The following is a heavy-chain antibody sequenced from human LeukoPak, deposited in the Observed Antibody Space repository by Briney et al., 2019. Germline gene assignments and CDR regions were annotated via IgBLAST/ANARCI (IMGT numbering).Heavy chain of an antibody. CDR2: IYTSGST. Sequence: PSETLSLTCTVSGGSISSYYWSWIRQPAGKGLEWIGRIYTSGSTNYNPSLKSRVTMSVDTSKNQFSLKLSSVTAADTSVYYCVRRSGDYPNNWFDPWGQGTLVTVSS. J-gene: IGHJ5*02. V-gene: IGHV4-4*07. D-gene: IGHD3-3*01. CDR3: VRRSGDYPNNWFDP. CDR1: GGSISSYY.